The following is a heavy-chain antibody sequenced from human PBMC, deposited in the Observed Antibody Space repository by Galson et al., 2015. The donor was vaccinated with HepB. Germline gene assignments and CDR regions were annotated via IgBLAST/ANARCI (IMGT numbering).Heavy chain of an antibody. J-gene: IGHJ4*02. V-gene: IGHV3-7*03. CDR1: GFTFTNFW. Sequence: SLRLSCAASGFTFTNFWMSWVRQAPGKGLEWVANIKQDGSEKDYVDSVKGRFTISRDNAKNSLSLQMNSLRAEDTAVYYCASDRYCSSTSCYSDYWGQGTLATVSS. CDR2: IKQDGSEK. D-gene: IGHD2-2*01. CDR3: ASDRYCSSTSCYSDY.